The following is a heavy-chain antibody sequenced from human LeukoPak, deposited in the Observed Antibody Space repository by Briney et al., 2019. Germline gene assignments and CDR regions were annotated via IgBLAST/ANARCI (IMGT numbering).Heavy chain of an antibody. CDR3: TRSTSDSSSSRFDY. Sequence: GGSLKLSCALSGFTPSGSAMHWVRQASGKGLEWVGRIRSKANSYATAYAASVKGKFTISRDDSKNTTYLQLNSLKAEDTAVYYCTRSTSDSSSSRFDYWGQGTLVTVSS. J-gene: IGHJ4*02. V-gene: IGHV3-73*01. CDR2: IRSKANSYAT. D-gene: IGHD3-22*01. CDR1: GFTPSGSA.